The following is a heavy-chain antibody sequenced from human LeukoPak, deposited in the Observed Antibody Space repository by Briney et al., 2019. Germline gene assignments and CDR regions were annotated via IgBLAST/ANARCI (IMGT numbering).Heavy chain of an antibody. D-gene: IGHD1-14*01. CDR3: ARRMRDYRTWDY. V-gene: IGHV5-51*01. CDR2: IYPGDSDT. Sequence: GESLKMSCKSSGYRFTSHWFGWVRQVPGKGLEWMGIIYPGDSDTRYSPSFQGRVTISADKSITTPYLQWSSLKASDTAMYYCARRMRDYRTWDYWGQGTLVTVSS. J-gene: IGHJ4*02. CDR1: GYRFTSHW.